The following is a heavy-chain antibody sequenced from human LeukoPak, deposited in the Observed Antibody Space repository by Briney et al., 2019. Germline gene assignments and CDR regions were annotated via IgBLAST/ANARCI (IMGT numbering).Heavy chain of an antibody. Sequence: SETLSLTCTVSGGSISSYYWSWIRQPPGKGLEWIGYIYYSGSTDYNPSLKSRVTISVDTSKNQFSLKLSSVTAADTAVYYCARGLWTGFDYWGQGTLVTVSS. CDR2: IYYSGST. CDR1: GGSISSYY. J-gene: IGHJ4*02. D-gene: IGHD2/OR15-2a*01. V-gene: IGHV4-59*01. CDR3: ARGLWTGFDY.